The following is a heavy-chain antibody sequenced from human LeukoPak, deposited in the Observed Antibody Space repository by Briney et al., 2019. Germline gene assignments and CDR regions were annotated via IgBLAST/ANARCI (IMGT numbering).Heavy chain of an antibody. CDR2: INPIIGIA. V-gene: IGHV1-69*04. Sequence: SVKVSCKASGGTFSSYAITWVRQAPGQGLEWMGRINPIIGIANYPQKFQGRVTITADKSTSTAYMELSSLRSEDTAVYYCARPPGGEAVTPGGFYYFGMDVWGQGTTVTVSS. J-gene: IGHJ6*02. CDR1: GGTFSSYA. CDR3: ARPPGGEAVTPGGFYYFGMDV. D-gene: IGHD4-23*01.